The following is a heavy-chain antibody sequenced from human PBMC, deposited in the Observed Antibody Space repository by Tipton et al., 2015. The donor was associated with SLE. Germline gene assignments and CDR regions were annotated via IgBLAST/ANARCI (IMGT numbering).Heavy chain of an antibody. J-gene: IGHJ5*02. CDR3: ARSNRPGWFDP. D-gene: IGHD1-14*01. CDR2: ISSSGSTI. CDR1: GFTFSSYA. Sequence: SLRLSCAASGFTFSSYAMSWVRQAPGKGLEWVSYISSSGSTIYYADSVKGRFTISRDNAKNSLYLQMNSLRAEDTAVYYCARSNRPGWFDPWGQGTLVTVSS. V-gene: IGHV3-48*04.